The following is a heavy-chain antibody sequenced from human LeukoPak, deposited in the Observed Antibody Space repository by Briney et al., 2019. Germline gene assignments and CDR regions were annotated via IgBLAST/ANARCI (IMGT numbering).Heavy chain of an antibody. D-gene: IGHD6-13*01. Sequence: PSQTLSLTCTVSGGSISSGGYYWSWIRQHPGKGLEWIGYIYYSGSTYYNPSLKSRVTISVDTSKHQFSLKLSSVTAADTAVYYCASESSSWRAGFDPWGQGTLVTVSS. CDR3: ASESSSWRAGFDP. V-gene: IGHV4-31*03. CDR1: GGSISSGGYY. J-gene: IGHJ5*02. CDR2: IYYSGST.